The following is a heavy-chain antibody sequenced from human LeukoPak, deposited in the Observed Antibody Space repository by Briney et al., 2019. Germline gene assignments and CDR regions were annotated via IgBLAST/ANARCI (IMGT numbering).Heavy chain of an antibody. CDR2: IYYSGST. J-gene: IGHJ3*02. D-gene: IGHD4-17*01. CDR1: GGSISSGGYY. Sequence: PSQTLSLTCTVSGGSISSGGYYWSWIRQHPGKGLEWIGYIYYSGSTYYNPSLKSRVTISVDTSKNQFSLKLSSVTAADTAVYYCARDFSNKNGEDAFDIWGQGTMVTVSS. CDR3: ARDFSNKNGEDAFDI. V-gene: IGHV4-31*03.